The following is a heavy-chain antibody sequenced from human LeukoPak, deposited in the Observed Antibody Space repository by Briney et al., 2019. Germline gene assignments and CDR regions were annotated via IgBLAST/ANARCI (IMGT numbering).Heavy chain of an antibody. CDR3: AGSGSYYRLDY. CDR2: INGSGSST. V-gene: IGHV3-23*01. J-gene: IGHJ4*02. D-gene: IGHD3-10*01. CDR1: GFTFSSYA. Sequence: GGSLRLSCAASGFTFSSYAMSWVRQAPGKGLEWVSAINGSGSSTYYADSVKGRFTISRDNSKNTLYLQMNRLRAEDTAVYYCAGSGSYYRLDYWGQGTLVTVSS.